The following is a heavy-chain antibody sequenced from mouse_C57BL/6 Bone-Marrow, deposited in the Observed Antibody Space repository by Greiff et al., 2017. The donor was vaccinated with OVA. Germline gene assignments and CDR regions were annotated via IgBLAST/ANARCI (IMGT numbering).Heavy chain of an antibody. Sequence: QVQLQQSGPGLVQPSQSLSITCTVSGFSFTSYGVHWVRQSPGKGLEWLGVIWSGGSTDYNAAFISRLSISKDNSKSQVFFKMNRLQADDTAIDDCARTPTITAVVAHWYFDVWGTGTTVTVAS. J-gene: IGHJ1*03. D-gene: IGHD1-1*01. CDR3: ARTPTITAVVAHWYFDV. CDR2: IWSGGST. V-gene: IGHV2-2*01. CDR1: GFSFTSYG.